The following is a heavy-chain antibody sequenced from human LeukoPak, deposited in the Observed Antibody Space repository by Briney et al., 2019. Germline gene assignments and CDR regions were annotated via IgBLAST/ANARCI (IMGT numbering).Heavy chain of an antibody. CDR1: GFTFSSYS. Sequence: PGGSLRLSCAASGFTFSSYSMNWVRQAPGKGLEWVSSISSSSSYIYYADSVKGRFTISRDSAKNSLYLQMNSLRAEDTAVYYCAREQLWLTNDAFDIWGQGTMVTVSS. V-gene: IGHV3-21*01. D-gene: IGHD5-18*01. J-gene: IGHJ3*02. CDR3: AREQLWLTNDAFDI. CDR2: ISSSSSYI.